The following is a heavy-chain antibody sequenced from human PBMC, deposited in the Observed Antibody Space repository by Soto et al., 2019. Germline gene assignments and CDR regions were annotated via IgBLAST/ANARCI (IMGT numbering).Heavy chain of an antibody. CDR3: ARAAGDSYQRSLLWYGPKGDYYGMDV. V-gene: IGHV1-2*04. J-gene: IGHJ6*02. D-gene: IGHD2-21*01. CDR1: GYTFTGYY. CDR2: INPNSGGT. Sequence: ASVKVSCKASGYTFTGYYMHWVRQAPGQGLEWMGWINPNSGGTNYAQKFQGWVTMTRDTSISTAYMELSRLRSDDTAGYYCARAAGDSYQRSLLWYGPKGDYYGMDVWGQGTTVTVSS.